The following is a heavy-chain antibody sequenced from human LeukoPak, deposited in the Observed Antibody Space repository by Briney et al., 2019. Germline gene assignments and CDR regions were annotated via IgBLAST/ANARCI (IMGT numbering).Heavy chain of an antibody. D-gene: IGHD3-22*01. CDR1: GFTFSSYG. CDR2: ISYDGSNK. V-gene: IGHV3-30*18. CDR3: AKDRAIKWLFGAFDI. Sequence: GGSLRLSCAASGFTFSSYGMHWVRQAPGKGLEWVAVISYDGSNKYYADSVKGRFTISRDNSKNTLYLQMNSLRAEDTAVYYCAKDRAIKWLFGAFDIWGQGTMVTVSS. J-gene: IGHJ3*02.